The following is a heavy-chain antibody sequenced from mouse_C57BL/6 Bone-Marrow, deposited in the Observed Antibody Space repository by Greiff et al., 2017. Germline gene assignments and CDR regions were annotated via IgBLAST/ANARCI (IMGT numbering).Heavy chain of an antibody. CDR2: IHPNSGST. CDR1: GYTFTSYW. J-gene: IGHJ2*01. D-gene: IGHD1-1*01. V-gene: IGHV1-64*01. CDR3: ARWGTTGVATRYYFDY. Sequence: QVQLQQPGAELVKPGASVKLSCKASGYTFTSYWMHWVKQRPGQGLEWIGMIHPNSGSTNYNEKFKSKATLTVDKSTSTAYMQLSSLTSEDSAVYYCARWGTTGVATRYYFDYWGQGTTLTVSS.